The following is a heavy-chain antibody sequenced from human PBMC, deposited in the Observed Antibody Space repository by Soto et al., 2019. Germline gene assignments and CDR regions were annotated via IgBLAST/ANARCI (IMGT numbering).Heavy chain of an antibody. V-gene: IGHV3-7*01. Sequence: GGSLRLSCAASGFTFSSYWMSWVRQAPGKGLEWVANIKQDGSEKYYVDSVKGRFTISRDNAKNSLYLQMNSLRAEDTAVYYCAREFREADFWSGYSSGLYYYYYMDVWGKGTTVTVSS. CDR2: IKQDGSEK. CDR1: GFTFSSYW. CDR3: AREFREADFWSGYSSGLYYYYYMDV. D-gene: IGHD3-3*01. J-gene: IGHJ6*03.